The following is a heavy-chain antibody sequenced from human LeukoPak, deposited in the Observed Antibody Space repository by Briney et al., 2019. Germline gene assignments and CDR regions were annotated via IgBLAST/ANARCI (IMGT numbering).Heavy chain of an antibody. CDR2: INSDGSST. J-gene: IGHJ4*02. CDR1: GFTFSSYW. CDR3: ARDRDRIVGTFDY. V-gene: IGHV3-74*01. D-gene: IGHD1-26*01. Sequence: GGSLRLSCAASGFTFSSYWMNWVRQAPGKGLVWVSRINSDGSSTSYADSVKGRFTISRDNAKNTLYLQRISLRAEDAAVYYCARDRDRIVGTFDYWGQGTLVTVSS.